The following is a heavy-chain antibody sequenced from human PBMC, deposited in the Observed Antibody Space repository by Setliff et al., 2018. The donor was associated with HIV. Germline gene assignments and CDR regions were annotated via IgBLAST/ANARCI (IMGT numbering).Heavy chain of an antibody. Sequence: SETLSLTCTVSGYSSAGNLAWAWIRQHPKEGLEWIGSIWHAGNTLYNPSLKSRVSISLDTSMEEFGLQLSSVTAADTAVYYCARAGYYGSTSYWEYFQHWGQGTLVTVSS. CDR3: ARAGYYGSTSYWEYFQH. D-gene: IGHD3-22*01. CDR2: IWHAGNT. V-gene: IGHV4-38-2*02. J-gene: IGHJ1*01. CDR1: GYSSAGNLA.